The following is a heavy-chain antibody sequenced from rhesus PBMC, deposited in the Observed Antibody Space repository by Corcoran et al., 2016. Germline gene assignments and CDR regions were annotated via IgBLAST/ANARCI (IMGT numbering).Heavy chain of an antibody. CDR2: IYGNSANT. CDR1: GGSISGYYY. Sequence: QVQLQESGPGLVKPSETLSLTCAVYGGSISGYYYWSWIRQPPGKGLEWIGYIYGNSANTNYHPSLKNRDTISKDTYKNQFSLKVSYVTAADTAVYYCAREGIAAAGTGYYGWDSWGQGVVVTVSS. J-gene: IGHJ6*01. CDR3: AREGIAAAGTGYYGWDS. V-gene: IGHV4-73*01. D-gene: IGHD6-25*01.